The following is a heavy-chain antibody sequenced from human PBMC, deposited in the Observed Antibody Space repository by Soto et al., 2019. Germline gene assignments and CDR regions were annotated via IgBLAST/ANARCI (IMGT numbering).Heavy chain of an antibody. Sequence: SETLSLTCVVYGGSFSGYYWRWIRQAPGEGLEWIGEINHSGSTNYNPSLKGRVTTSVDTYKNQFSLKLSSVTAADTAVYYCARGRVSGTSPDVFQYSGQATLVTVSS. D-gene: IGHD3-10*01. CDR2: INHSGST. CDR1: GGSFSGYY. CDR3: ARGRVSGTSPDVFQY. J-gene: IGHJ4*01. V-gene: IGHV4-34*01.